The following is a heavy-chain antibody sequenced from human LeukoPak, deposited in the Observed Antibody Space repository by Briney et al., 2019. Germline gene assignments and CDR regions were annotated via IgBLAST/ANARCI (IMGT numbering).Heavy chain of an antibody. CDR3: ARQVLGYCSSTSCYQGPGDKYYFDY. D-gene: IGHD2-2*01. V-gene: IGHV4-31*03. CDR1: GGSISSGGYY. CDR2: IYYSGST. J-gene: IGHJ4*02. Sequence: SETLSLTCTVSGGSISSGGYYWSWIRQHPGKGLEWIGYIYYSGSTYYNPSLKSRVTISVDTSKNQFSLKLSSVTAADTAVYYCARQVLGYCSSTSCYQGPGDKYYFDYWGQGTLVTVSS.